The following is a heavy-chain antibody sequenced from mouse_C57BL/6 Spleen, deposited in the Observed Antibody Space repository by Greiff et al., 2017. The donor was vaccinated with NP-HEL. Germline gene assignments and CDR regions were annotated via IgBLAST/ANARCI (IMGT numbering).Heavy chain of an antibody. J-gene: IGHJ1*03. Sequence: VQLQESGAELMKPGASVTLSCQAPGYTFTGYWLEWVKQRPGHGLEWIGAILPGSGSTNYTQKFKGKATFTADTSSNTAYMQLSSLTPEYSAIYYCARNYVNPWYCDVWGTGTTVTVAS. CDR2: ILPGSGST. D-gene: IGHD1-1*02. V-gene: IGHV1-9*01. CDR3: ARNYVNPWYCDV. CDR1: GYTFTGYW.